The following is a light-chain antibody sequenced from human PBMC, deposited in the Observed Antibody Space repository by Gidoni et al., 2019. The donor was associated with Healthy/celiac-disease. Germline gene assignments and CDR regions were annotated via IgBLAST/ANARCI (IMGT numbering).Light chain of an antibody. V-gene: IGLV2-14*03. CDR1: SSDVGGYNY. Sequence: QSALTQPASVSGSPGQSITISCTGTSSDVGGYNYVSWYQQHPGKAPKLMIYDVSKRPSGGSNRFSGSKSGNTASLTISGRQAEDEADYYCSSYTSSSTLVFGTGTKVTVL. CDR3: SSYTSSSTLV. CDR2: DVS. J-gene: IGLJ1*01.